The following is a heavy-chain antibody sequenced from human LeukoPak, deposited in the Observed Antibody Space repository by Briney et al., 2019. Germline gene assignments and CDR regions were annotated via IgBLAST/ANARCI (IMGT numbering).Heavy chain of an antibody. D-gene: IGHD3-22*01. Sequence: SETLSLTCTVSGDSFSSSSYYWGGIRQPPGKGLEWIGNIYYSGSTYYNPSLKSRVTISVDTSKNQFSLKLSSVTAADTAVYYCATRYYDTSGYYYGAEYFQHCGQGTLVTVSS. CDR1: GDSFSSSSYY. CDR3: ATRYYDTSGYYYGAEYFQH. J-gene: IGHJ1*01. CDR2: IYYSGST. V-gene: IGHV4-39*01.